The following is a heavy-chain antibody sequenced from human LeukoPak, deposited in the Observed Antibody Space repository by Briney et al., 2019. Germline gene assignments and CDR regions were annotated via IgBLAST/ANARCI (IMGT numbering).Heavy chain of an antibody. V-gene: IGHV3-23*01. CDR3: AKGNYYYDSSGYAY. J-gene: IGHJ4*02. CDR2: ISGSGGST. Sequence: SXXRQAPXKXLEWVSAISGSGGSTYYADSVKGRFTISRDNSKNTLYLQMNSLRAEDTAVYYCAKGNYYYDSSGYAYWGQGTLVTVSS. D-gene: IGHD3-22*01.